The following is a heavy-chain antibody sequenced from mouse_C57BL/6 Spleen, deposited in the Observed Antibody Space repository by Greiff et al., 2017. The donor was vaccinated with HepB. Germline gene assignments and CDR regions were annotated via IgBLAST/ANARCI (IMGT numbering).Heavy chain of an antibody. CDR3: ARRYYGSSPFDY. CDR1: GFTFSDYG. CDR2: ISSGSSTI. J-gene: IGHJ2*01. Sequence: EVHLVESGGGLVKPGGSLKLSCAASGFTFSDYGMHWVRQAPEKGLEWVAYISSGSSTIYYADTVKGRFTIARDNAKNTLFLQMTSLRSEDTAMYYCARRYYGSSPFDYWGQGTTLTVSS. V-gene: IGHV5-17*01. D-gene: IGHD1-1*01.